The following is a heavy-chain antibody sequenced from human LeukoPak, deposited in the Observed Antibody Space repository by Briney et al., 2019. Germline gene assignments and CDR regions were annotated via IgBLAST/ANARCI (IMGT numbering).Heavy chain of an antibody. CDR2: ISAYNGNT. CDR1: GYTFTNYR. J-gene: IGHJ4*02. D-gene: IGHD6-13*01. Sequence: ASVKVSCKASGYTFTNYRISWVRQAPGQGLEWMGWISAYNGNTNYAQKLQGRVTMTTDTSTSTAYMELRSLRSDDTAVYYCAREDSRYFFDYWGQGTLVTSSS. CDR3: AREDSRYFFDY. V-gene: IGHV1-18*01.